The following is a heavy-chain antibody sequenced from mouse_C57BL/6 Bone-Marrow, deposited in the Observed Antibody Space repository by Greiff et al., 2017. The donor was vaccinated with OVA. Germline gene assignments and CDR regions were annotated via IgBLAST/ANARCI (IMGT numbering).Heavy chain of an antibody. J-gene: IGHJ4*01. CDR2: IYTGSGST. Sequence: QVQLQQPGAELVKPGASVKMSCKASGYTFTSYWITWVKQRPGQGLEWIGDIYTGSGSTKYNEKFKSKATLTVDTSSSTAYMQLSSLTSEDSAVYYCARRGLRDAMDYWGQGTSVTVSS. CDR1: GYTFTSYW. CDR3: ARRGLRDAMDY. D-gene: IGHD2-4*01. V-gene: IGHV1-55*01.